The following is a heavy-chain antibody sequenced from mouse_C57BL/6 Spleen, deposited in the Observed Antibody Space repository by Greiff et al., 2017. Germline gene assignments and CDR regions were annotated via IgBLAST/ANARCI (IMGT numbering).Heavy chain of an antibody. D-gene: IGHD4-1*01. CDR3: ARGGANWDQDYFDY. CDR1: GFTFSDYG. V-gene: IGHV5-17*01. CDR2: ISSGSSTI. J-gene: IGHJ2*01. Sequence: EVQRVESGGGLVKPGGSLKLSCAASGFTFSDYGMHWVRQAPEKGLEWVAYISSGSSTIYYADTVKGRFTISRDNAKNTLFLQMTSLRSEDTAMYYCARGGANWDQDYFDYWGQGTTLTVSS.